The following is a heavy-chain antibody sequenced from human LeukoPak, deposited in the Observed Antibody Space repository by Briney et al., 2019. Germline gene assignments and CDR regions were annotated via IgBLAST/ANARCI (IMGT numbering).Heavy chain of an antibody. D-gene: IGHD2-2*01. CDR1: GGTFSSYT. V-gene: IGHV1-69*02. J-gene: IGHJ4*02. Sequence: GSSVKVSCKASGGTFSSYTISWVRQAPGQGLEWMGRIIPILGIANYAQKFQGRVTMTRDTSTSTVYMELSSLRSEDTALYYCARGYCSSASCSSGAYWGQGTLVTVSS. CDR2: IIPILGIA. CDR3: ARGYCSSASCSSGAY.